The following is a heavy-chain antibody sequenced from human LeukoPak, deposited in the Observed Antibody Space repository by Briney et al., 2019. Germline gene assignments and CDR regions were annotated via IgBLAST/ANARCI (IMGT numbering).Heavy chain of an antibody. CDR2: IYYSGST. Sequence: SETLSLTCTVSGGSISSGGYYWSWIRQHPGKGLEWIGYIYYSGSTYYNPSLKSRVTISVDTSKNQFSLKLSSVTAADTAVYYCAREVVVVPAATNWFDPWGQGTLVTVSS. D-gene: IGHD2-2*01. CDR1: GGSISSGGYY. V-gene: IGHV4-31*03. CDR3: AREVVVVPAATNWFDP. J-gene: IGHJ5*02.